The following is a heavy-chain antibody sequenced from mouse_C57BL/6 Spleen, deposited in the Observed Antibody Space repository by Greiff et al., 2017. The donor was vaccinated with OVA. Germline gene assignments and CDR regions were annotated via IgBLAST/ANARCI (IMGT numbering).Heavy chain of an antibody. Sequence: EVQLQQSGPELVKPGASVKISCKASGYTFTDYYMNWVKQSHGKSLEWIGDINPNNGGTSYNQKFKGKATLTVDKSSSTAYMELRSLTSEDSAVYYCARSRTTVVEGYFDYWGQGTTLTVSS. CDR1: GYTFTDYY. CDR3: ARSRTTVVEGYFDY. D-gene: IGHD1-1*01. J-gene: IGHJ2*01. V-gene: IGHV1-26*01. CDR2: INPNNGGT.